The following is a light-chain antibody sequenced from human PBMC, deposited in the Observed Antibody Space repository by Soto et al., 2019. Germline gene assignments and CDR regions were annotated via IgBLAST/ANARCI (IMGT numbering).Light chain of an antibody. J-gene: IGKJ1*01. CDR1: QSIASY. CDR2: AAS. V-gene: IGKV1-39*01. CDR3: QHSYSTPRA. Sequence: DIQMTQSPSSLSASVGDRVTISCRASQSIASYVSWYQQKPGKAPKLLIFAASSLQSGVPSRFSGSGSRTDFALTICSLQPEDFVTYYCQHSYSTPRAFGQGTKVDIK.